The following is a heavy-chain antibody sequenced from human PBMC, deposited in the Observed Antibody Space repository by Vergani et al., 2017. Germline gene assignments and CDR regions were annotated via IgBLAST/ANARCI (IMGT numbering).Heavy chain of an antibody. J-gene: IGHJ5*02. CDR1: GGTFSSYA. V-gene: IGHV1-69*13. CDR2: IIPLFGTA. D-gene: IGHD2-2*01. CDR3: ARDAYCSRTSCYPNWFDP. Sequence: QVQLVQSGAEVKKPGSSVKVSCKASGGTFSSYAISWVRQAPGQGLEWMGGIIPLFGTANYAQKFQGRVTSTADESTSAAYMELSSLRSEDTAVYYCARDAYCSRTSCYPNWFDPWGQGTLVTVSS.